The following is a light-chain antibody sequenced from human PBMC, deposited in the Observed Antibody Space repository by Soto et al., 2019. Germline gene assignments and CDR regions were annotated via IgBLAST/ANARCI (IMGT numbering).Light chain of an antibody. V-gene: IGKV1-39*01. Sequence: DIQMTQSPSSLSASVGERVTITCRASQSISSYLNWYQQKPGKAPKLLIYAASSLQSGVPSRFSGSGSGTYFTLTISSLQPEDFATYYCQQSYSTPTFGPGTKVDIK. CDR2: AAS. CDR1: QSISSY. CDR3: QQSYSTPT. J-gene: IGKJ3*01.